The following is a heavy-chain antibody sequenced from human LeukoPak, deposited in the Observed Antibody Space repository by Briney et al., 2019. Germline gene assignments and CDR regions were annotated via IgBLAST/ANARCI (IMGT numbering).Heavy chain of an antibody. CDR1: GFTFSSYW. Sequence: PGGSLRLSCAASGFTFSSYWMHWVRQAPGTGLVWVSRINNDGSSTSYADSVKGRLTISRDNAKNTLYLQMNSLRAEDTAVYYCVRHCSSSSCYDYWGQGTLVTVSS. CDR2: INNDGSST. D-gene: IGHD2-15*01. J-gene: IGHJ4*02. V-gene: IGHV3-74*01. CDR3: VRHCSSSSCYDY.